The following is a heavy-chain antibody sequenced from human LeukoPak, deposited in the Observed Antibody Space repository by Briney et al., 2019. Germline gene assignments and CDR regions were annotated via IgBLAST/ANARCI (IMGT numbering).Heavy chain of an antibody. Sequence: SETLPLTCAVYGGSFSGYYWSWIRQPPGKGLEWIGEINHSGSTNYNPSLKSRVTISVDTSKNQFSLKLSSVTAADTAVYYCARDRKADEVWFDPWGQGTLVTVSS. D-gene: IGHD5-24*01. V-gene: IGHV4-34*01. CDR2: INHSGST. J-gene: IGHJ5*02. CDR3: ARDRKADEVWFDP. CDR1: GGSFSGYY.